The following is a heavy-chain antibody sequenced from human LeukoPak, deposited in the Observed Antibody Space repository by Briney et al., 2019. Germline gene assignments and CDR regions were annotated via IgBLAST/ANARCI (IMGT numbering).Heavy chain of an antibody. CDR2: IRYDGGNK. D-gene: IGHD2-15*01. J-gene: IGHJ4*02. V-gene: IGHV3-30*02. CDR1: GFTFSSYG. CDR3: ARDLVGSCLDY. Sequence: PGGSLRLSCAASGFTFSSYGMHWVRQAPGKGLEWVAFIRYDGGNKYYVDSAKGRFTISRDNSKNSLYLQMNSLRAEDTAVYYCARDLVGSCLDYWGQGTLVTVSS.